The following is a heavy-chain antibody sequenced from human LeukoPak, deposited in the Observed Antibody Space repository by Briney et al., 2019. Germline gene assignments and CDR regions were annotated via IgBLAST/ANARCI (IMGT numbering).Heavy chain of an antibody. CDR2: ISGSGGST. J-gene: IGHJ4*02. CDR1: GFTFSSYA. CDR3: AKLNDFWSGPLDY. D-gene: IGHD3-3*01. Sequence: PGGSLRLSCAASGFTFSSYAMSWVRQAPGKGLEWASAISGSGGSTYYADSVKGRFTISRDNSKNTLYLQMNSLRAEDTAVYYCAKLNDFWSGPLDYWGQGTLVTVSS. V-gene: IGHV3-23*01.